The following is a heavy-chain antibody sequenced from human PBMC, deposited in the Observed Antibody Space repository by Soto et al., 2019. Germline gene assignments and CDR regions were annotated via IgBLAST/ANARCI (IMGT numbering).Heavy chain of an antibody. CDR2: INAGNGNT. Sequence: GASVKVSCKASGYTFTSYAMHWVRQAPGQRLEWMGWINAGNGNTKYSQKFQGRVTITRDTSASTAYMELSSLRSEDTAVYYCARAGGSWPTYELWFDPWGQGTLVTVSS. V-gene: IGHV1-3*01. CDR1: GYTFTSYA. J-gene: IGHJ5*02. D-gene: IGHD2-15*01. CDR3: ARAGGSWPTYELWFDP.